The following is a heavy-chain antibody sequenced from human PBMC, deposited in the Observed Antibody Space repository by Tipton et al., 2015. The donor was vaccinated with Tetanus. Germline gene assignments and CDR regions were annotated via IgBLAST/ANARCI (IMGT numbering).Heavy chain of an antibody. CDR3: ARGSRYYFEY. J-gene: IGHJ4*02. CDR1: SGSIRSSSYY. V-gene: IGHV4-39*01. CDR2: VSYSGIP. Sequence: TLSLTCTVSSGSIRSSSYYWGWIRQPPGKGPEWIGTVSYSGIPFYNPSLESRLLISVDTSKNQFSLKLNSVTAADTAVYYCARGSRYYFEYWGQGTLVTVSS.